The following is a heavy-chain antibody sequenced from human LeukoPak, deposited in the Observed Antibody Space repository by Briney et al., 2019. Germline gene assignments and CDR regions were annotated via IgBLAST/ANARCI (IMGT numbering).Heavy chain of an antibody. V-gene: IGHV4-39*01. D-gene: IGHD3-10*01. CDR2: IYYSGST. Sequence: PSETLSLTCTVSGGSISSSSYYWGWIRQPPGKGLEWIGSIYYSGSTYYNPSLKSRVTISVDTSKNQFSLKLSSVTAADTAVYYCAREYGSGSYFASEDDAFDLWGQGTMVTVSS. CDR3: AREYGSGSYFASEDDAFDL. J-gene: IGHJ3*01. CDR1: GGSISSSSYY.